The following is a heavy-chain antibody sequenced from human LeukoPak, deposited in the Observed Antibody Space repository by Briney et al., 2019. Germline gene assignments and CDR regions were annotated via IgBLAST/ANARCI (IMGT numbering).Heavy chain of an antibody. CDR3: ARDLSGDSSGYYYY. CDR1: GYKITDLS. V-gene: IGHV1-24*01. CDR2: FDPEDGET. D-gene: IGHD3-22*01. J-gene: IGHJ4*02. Sequence: GASVKVSCKVSGYKITDLSMHWVRQAPGKGLEWMGGFDPEDGETIYAQKFQGRVTMTEDTSTDTAYMELSSLRSDDTAVYYCARDLSGDSSGYYYYWGQGTLVTVSS.